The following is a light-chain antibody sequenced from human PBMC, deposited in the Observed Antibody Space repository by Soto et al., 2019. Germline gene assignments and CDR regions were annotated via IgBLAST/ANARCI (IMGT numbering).Light chain of an antibody. CDR1: QSVSSSY. CDR3: QQYGSSPRK. CDR2: GAS. J-gene: IGKJ1*01. V-gene: IGKV3-20*01. Sequence: ESVLTQSPGTLSLSPGERATLSCRASQSVSSSYLAWYQQKPGQAPRLLIYGASSRATGIPDRFSGSGSGTDFTLTISRLEPEDFAVNYCQQYGSSPRKFGQGTKVDIK.